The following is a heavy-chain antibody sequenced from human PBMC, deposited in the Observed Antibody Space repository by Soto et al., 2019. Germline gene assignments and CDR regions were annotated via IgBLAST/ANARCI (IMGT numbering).Heavy chain of an antibody. Sequence: GGSLRLSCAASGFTFSSYGMHWVRQAPGKGLEWVAVISYDGSNKYYADSVKGRFTISRDNSKNTLYLQMNSLRAEDTAVYYCAKDGGGFPPMGQFDYWGQGTLVTVSS. CDR3: AKDGGGFPPMGQFDY. CDR1: GFTFSSYG. V-gene: IGHV3-30*18. D-gene: IGHD3-10*01. CDR2: ISYDGSNK. J-gene: IGHJ4*02.